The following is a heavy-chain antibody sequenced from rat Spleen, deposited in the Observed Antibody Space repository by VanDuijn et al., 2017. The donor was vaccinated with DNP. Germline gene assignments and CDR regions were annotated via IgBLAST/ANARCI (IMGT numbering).Heavy chain of an antibody. D-gene: IGHD5-1*01. CDR1: GFTFSNYY. V-gene: IGHV5-7*01. Sequence: EVQLVESGGGLVQPGRSLKLSCAASGFTFSNYYMAWVRQAPKKGLEWVATITYDGTNTYYRDSVRGRFTISRDNAKSTLYLQMDSLGSEDTATYYCPRLGERLFDYWGQGTLVTVSS. J-gene: IGHJ3*01. CDR2: ITYDGTNT. CDR3: PRLGERLFDY.